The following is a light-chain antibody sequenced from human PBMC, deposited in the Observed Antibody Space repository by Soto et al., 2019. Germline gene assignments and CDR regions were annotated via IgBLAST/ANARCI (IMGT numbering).Light chain of an antibody. CDR3: DNSDRSLRASV. Sequence: QSVLTQPPSVSGAPGQTVTISCTGSSTKIGGGYHVHWYQQLPGTAPKLLIYGNSNRPSGVPDRFSGSKSGTSASLAITGLLAAEEADPYCDNSDRSLRASVFGTGTKVAVL. CDR1: STKIGGGYH. CDR2: GNS. J-gene: IGLJ1*01. V-gene: IGLV1-40*01.